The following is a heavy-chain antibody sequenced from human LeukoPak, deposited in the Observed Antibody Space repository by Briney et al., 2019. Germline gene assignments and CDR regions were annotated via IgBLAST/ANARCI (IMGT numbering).Heavy chain of an antibody. CDR2: ISYDGSNK. Sequence: PGGSLRLSCAASGFTFSSYAMRWVRQAPGKGLEWVAVISYDGSNKYYADSVKGRFTISRDNSKNTLYLQMNSLRAEDTAVYYCARGGVAPGHWGQGTLVTVSS. CDR3: ARGGVAPGH. D-gene: IGHD2-15*01. CDR1: GFTFSSYA. J-gene: IGHJ4*02. V-gene: IGHV3-30-3*01.